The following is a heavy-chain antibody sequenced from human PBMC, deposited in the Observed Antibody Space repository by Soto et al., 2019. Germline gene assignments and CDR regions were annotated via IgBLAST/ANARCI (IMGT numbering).Heavy chain of an antibody. J-gene: IGHJ5*02. D-gene: IGHD3-16*01. CDR3: AKDHSHYDYIWAQRGFDP. Sequence: PGGSLRLSCAASGFTFSSYAMSWVRQAPGKGLEWVSAISGSGGSTYYADSAKGRFTISRDNSKNTLYLQMNSLRAEDTAVYYFAKDHSHYDYIWAQRGFDPWGQGTLVTVSS. V-gene: IGHV3-23*01. CDR2: ISGSGGST. CDR1: GFTFSSYA.